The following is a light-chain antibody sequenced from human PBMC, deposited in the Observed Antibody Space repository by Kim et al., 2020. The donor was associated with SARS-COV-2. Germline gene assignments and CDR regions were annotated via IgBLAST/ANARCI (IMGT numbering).Light chain of an antibody. CDR2: DVT. CDR3: TSYATSSTYL. CDR1: SSDIGAYKH. Sequence: QSALTQPASVSGSPGQSITLSCTGTSSDIGAYKHVSWYQQHPGKAPKLMIYDVTNRPSGVSNRFSGSKSGNTASLTISGLQAEDEADYYCTSYATSSTYLCGTGTKVTVL. J-gene: IGLJ1*01. V-gene: IGLV2-14*03.